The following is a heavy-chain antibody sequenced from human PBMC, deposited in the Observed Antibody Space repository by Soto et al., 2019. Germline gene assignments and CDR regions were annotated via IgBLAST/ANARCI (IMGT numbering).Heavy chain of an antibody. D-gene: IGHD3-22*01. J-gene: IGHJ6*02. V-gene: IGHV1-18*01. CDR3: ARWGYYDSSGYYTKKPPYYYYGMDV. CDR1: GYTFTSYG. Sequence: GASVKVSCKASGYTFTSYGISWVRQAPGQGLERMGWISAYNDNTNYAQKLQGRVTMTTDTSTSTAYMELRSLRSDDTAVYYCARWGYYDSSGYYTKKPPYYYYGMDVWGQGTTVTV. CDR2: ISAYNDNT.